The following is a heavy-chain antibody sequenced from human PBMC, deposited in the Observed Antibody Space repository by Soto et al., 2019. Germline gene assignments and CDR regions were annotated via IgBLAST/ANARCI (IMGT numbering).Heavy chain of an antibody. V-gene: IGHV4-59*08. CDR1: GDSIRSYH. J-gene: IGHJ6*03. CDR3: ARQVAAAGTVHYYYYYYMDV. CDR2: IYYSGST. D-gene: IGHD6-13*01. Sequence: SDTLSLTCTVSGDSIRSYHWSWIRQPPGNGLEWIGYIYYSGSTNYNPSLKSRVTISVDTSKNQFSLKLSSVTAADTAVYYCARQVAAAGTVHYYYYYYMDVWGKGTTVT.